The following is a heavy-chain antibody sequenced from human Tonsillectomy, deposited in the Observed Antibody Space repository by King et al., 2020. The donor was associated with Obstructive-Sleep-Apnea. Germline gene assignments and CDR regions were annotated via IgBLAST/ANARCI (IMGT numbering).Heavy chain of an antibody. CDR1: GFTFRTYA. CDR2: ISYDGTYK. Sequence: VQLVESGGGVVQPGRSLRLSCAASGFTFRTYAMHWVLQAPGKGLEWVTLISYDGTYKIYADSVKGRFTISRDNSKNTIYLQKSSLRAEDTAVYYCARDRSSGSKLDYWGQGTLVTVSS. D-gene: IGHD3-22*01. J-gene: IGHJ4*02. CDR3: ARDRSSGSKLDY. V-gene: IGHV3-30*04.